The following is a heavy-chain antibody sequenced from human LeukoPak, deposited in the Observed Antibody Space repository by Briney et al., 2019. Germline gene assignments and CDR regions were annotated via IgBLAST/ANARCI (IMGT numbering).Heavy chain of an antibody. J-gene: IGHJ4*02. V-gene: IGHV4-39*01. CDR1: GGSISSSSYY. CDR3: ATQARLLWFGELLSSTHFDY. CDR2: IYYSGST. D-gene: IGHD3-10*01. Sequence: PSETLSLTCTVSGGSISSSSYYWGWIRPPPGKGLEWIGSIYYSGSTYYNPSLKSRVTIYVDTSKNQFSLKLSSVTAADTAVYYCATQARLLWFGELLSSTHFDYWGQGTLVTVSS.